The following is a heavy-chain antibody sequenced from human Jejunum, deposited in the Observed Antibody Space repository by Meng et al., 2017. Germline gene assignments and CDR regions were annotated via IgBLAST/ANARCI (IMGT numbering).Heavy chain of an antibody. D-gene: IGHD3-10*01. CDR3: ARGSLNTVRGVTIDF. J-gene: IGHJ4*02. CDR1: EFTFSNYW. CDR2: IKQDGSEK. V-gene: IGHV3-7*01. Sequence: GRLGVAGGGLVPPGGSLRLSFAHSEFTFSNYWSNWVRQVPGKGLEWVANIKQDGSEKYYVDSVKGRFTISRDNAKNSLYLQMNSLRAEATAVYYCARGSLNTVRGVTIDFWGQGTLVTVSS.